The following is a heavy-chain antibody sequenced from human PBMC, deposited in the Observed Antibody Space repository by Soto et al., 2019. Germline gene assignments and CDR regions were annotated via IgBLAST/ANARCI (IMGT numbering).Heavy chain of an antibody. D-gene: IGHD5-12*01. CDR2: INAGNGNT. Sequence: QVQLVQSGAEEKKPGASVKVSCKASGYTFTSYTMHWVRQAPGQRLEWMGWINAGNGNTEYSQKFQGRVTITRDTSASTANMELSSLRSEDTAVYYCATSYSGYDYHYYYGMDVWGQGTTVTVSS. J-gene: IGHJ6*02. V-gene: IGHV1-3*05. CDR3: ATSYSGYDYHYYYGMDV. CDR1: GYTFTSYT.